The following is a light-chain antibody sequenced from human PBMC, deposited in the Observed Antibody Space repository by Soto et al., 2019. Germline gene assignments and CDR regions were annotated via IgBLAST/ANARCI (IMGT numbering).Light chain of an antibody. V-gene: IGLV2-14*03. J-gene: IGLJ3*02. Sequence: QSVLTQPASVSGSPGQTITISCTGAVSEVAGYTYVSWYQQHPGKGPKVIIYDVSNRPLGVSNRFSGSKSGTTASLTISGLQAEDEADYYCQSYDSSLSGLGFGGGTKVTVL. CDR1: VSEVAGYTY. CDR3: QSYDSSLSGLG. CDR2: DVS.